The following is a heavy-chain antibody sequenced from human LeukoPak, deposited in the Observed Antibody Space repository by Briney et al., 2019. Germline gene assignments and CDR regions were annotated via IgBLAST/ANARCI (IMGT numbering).Heavy chain of an antibody. CDR3: ARVSAYYYDSSGYVPFDY. V-gene: IGHV3-23*01. J-gene: IGHJ4*02. Sequence: PGGSLRLSCAASGFTFSSYGMSWVRQAPGKGLEWVSTISGRGDSTHYVDSVKGRFTISRDNAKNTLYLQMNSLRAEDTAVYYCARVSAYYYDSSGYVPFDYWGQGTLVTVSS. CDR2: ISGRGDST. CDR1: GFTFSSYG. D-gene: IGHD3-22*01.